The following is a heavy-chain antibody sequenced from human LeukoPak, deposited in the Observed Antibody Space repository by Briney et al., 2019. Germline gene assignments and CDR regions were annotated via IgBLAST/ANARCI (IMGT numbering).Heavy chain of an antibody. D-gene: IGHD3-22*01. V-gene: IGHV3-23*01. Sequence: GGALTLSCASSGFTFTTYAMNWVRQAPGKGLDWVSVSCSGGSTYYADSVKGRFTISRDNCKNTLYLEVNSLRAEDTAVYYCATEFYFDSSAPYWYFDLWGRGTLVTVSS. CDR2: SCSGGST. J-gene: IGHJ2*01. CDR3: ATEFYFDSSAPYWYFDL. CDR1: GFTFTTYA.